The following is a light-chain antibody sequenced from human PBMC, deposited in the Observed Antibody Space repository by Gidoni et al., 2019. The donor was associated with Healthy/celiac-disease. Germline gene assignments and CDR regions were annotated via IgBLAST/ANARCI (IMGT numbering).Light chain of an antibody. CDR1: QDISNY. V-gene: IGKV1-33*01. Sequence: DIQMTQSPSSLSASVGDRVTITCQASQDISNYLNWYQQKPGKAPKLLIYDASNLETGVPSRFSGSGSGTEFTFTISSLKPEDIATYYCQQYDNLPRRTFXXXTKVEIK. CDR2: DAS. CDR3: QQYDNLPRRT. J-gene: IGKJ1*01.